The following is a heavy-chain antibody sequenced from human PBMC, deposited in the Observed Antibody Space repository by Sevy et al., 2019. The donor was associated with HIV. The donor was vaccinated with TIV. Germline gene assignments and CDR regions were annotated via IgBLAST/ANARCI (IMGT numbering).Heavy chain of an antibody. CDR3: ARGQNLDSGHFDF. Sequence: SETLSLTCSVSGDSISSGDYYWNWIRQSPGKGLEWIGYFFYSDSPHYNPSLKSRVTISADMAENHISLKVTSVTAADSAVYYCARGQNLDSGHFDFWGQGTLVTVSS. CDR1: GDSISSGDYY. D-gene: IGHD5-18*01. V-gene: IGHV4-30-4*01. CDR2: FFYSDSP. J-gene: IGHJ5*01.